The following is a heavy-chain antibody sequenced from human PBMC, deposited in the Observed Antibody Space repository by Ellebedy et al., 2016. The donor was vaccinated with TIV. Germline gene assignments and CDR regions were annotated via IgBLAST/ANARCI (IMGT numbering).Heavy chain of an antibody. Sequence: GGSLRLSXAASGFTSSTYSMNWVRQAPGKGLEWVANIKQDGSEKYYVDSVKGRFTISRDNAKNSLYLQMNSLRAEAAAVYYCARHSADFDYWGQGTLVTVSS. CDR1: GFTSSTYS. CDR2: IKQDGSEK. CDR3: ARHSADFDY. V-gene: IGHV3-7*01. J-gene: IGHJ4*02.